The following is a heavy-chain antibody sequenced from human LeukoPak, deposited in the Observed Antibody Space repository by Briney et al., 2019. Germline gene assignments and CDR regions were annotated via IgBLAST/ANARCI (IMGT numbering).Heavy chain of an antibody. CDR2: ISYDGSNK. V-gene: IGHV3-30*18. Sequence: PGGSLRLSCAASGFTFSSYGMHWVRQAPGKGLEWVAVISYDGSNKYYADSVKGRFTISRDSSKNTLYLQMNSLRAEDTAVYYCAKDGRRYCSGGSCYSDYWGQGTLVTVSS. D-gene: IGHD2-15*01. CDR1: GFTFSSYG. J-gene: IGHJ4*02. CDR3: AKDGRRYCSGGSCYSDY.